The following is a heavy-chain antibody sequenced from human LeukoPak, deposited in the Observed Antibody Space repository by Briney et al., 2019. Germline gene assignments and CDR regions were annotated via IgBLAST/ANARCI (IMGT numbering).Heavy chain of an antibody. CDR1: GFTVSSNY. V-gene: IGHV3-53*01. Sequence: PGGSLRLSCAASGFTVSSNYMSWVRQAPEKGLEWVSVIYSGGSTYYADSVKGRFTISRDNSKNTLYLQMNSLRAEDTAVYYCARDFEHNWFDPWGQGTLVTVSS. D-gene: IGHD3-9*01. CDR3: ARDFEHNWFDP. J-gene: IGHJ5*02. CDR2: IYSGGST.